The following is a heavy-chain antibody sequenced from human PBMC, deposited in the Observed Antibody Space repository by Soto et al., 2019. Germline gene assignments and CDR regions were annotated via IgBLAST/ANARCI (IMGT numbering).Heavy chain of an antibody. D-gene: IGHD4-17*01. V-gene: IGHV3-11*01. CDR1: GLNFSDYY. CDR3: ARDHDYGDYEDYFDY. J-gene: IGHJ4*02. CDR2: ISSSGSTI. Sequence: QVQLVESGGGLDKTGGALRLACAASGLNFSDYYKSWIRQAPWKGLEWVSYISSSGSTIYYADSVKGRFTISRDNAKNSLYLQMNSLRAEDTAVYYCARDHDYGDYEDYFDYWGQGTLVTVSS.